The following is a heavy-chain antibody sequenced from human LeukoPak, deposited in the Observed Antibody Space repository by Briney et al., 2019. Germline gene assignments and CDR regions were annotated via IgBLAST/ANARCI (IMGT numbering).Heavy chain of an antibody. D-gene: IGHD2-2*01. Sequence: ASVKVSCKASGYTFTSYGISWVRQAPGQGLEWMGWISAYNGNTDYAQKLQGRVTMTTDTSTSTAYMELRSLRSDDTAVYYCARYHIYYYYMDVWGKGTTVTVSS. CDR3: ARYHIYYYYMDV. CDR1: GYTFTSYG. J-gene: IGHJ6*03. CDR2: ISAYNGNT. V-gene: IGHV1-18*01.